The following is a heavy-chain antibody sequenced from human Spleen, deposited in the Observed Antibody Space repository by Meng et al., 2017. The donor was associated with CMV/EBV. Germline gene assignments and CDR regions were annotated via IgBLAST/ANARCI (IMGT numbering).Heavy chain of an antibody. CDR1: GFTFSSYS. V-gene: IGHV3-21*01. D-gene: IGHD2-2*01. Sequence: EVQLVESEXXXXXPXXSXXRACAASGFTFSSYSMNWVRQAPGKGLEWVSSISSSSSYIYYADSVKGRFTISRDNAKNSLYLQMNSLRAEDTAVYYCAKYQLLFGGHFDYWGQGTLVTVSS. CDR2: ISSSSSYI. CDR3: AKYQLLFGGHFDY. J-gene: IGHJ4*02.